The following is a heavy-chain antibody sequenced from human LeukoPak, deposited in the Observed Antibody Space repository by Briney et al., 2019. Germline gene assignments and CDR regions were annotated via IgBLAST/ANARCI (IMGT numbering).Heavy chain of an antibody. Sequence: ASVKVSCKASGGTFSSYAISWVRQAPGQGLEWMGGIIPILGTANYAQKFQGRVTITADKSTSTAYMELSSLRSEDTAVYYCVIKTQPRVGANVYWGQGTLVTVSS. V-gene: IGHV1-69*10. D-gene: IGHD1-26*01. CDR2: IIPILGTA. J-gene: IGHJ4*02. CDR1: GGTFSSYA. CDR3: VIKTQPRVGANVY.